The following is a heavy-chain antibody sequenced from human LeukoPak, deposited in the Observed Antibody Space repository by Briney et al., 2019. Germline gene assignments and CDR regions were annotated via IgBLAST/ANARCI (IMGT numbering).Heavy chain of an antibody. CDR1: GGSFSGYY. D-gene: IGHD3-10*01. J-gene: IGHJ4*02. CDR3: AREGGITMVRGVITY. V-gene: IGHV4-34*01. CDR2: INHSGST. Sequence: SETLSLTCAVYGGSFSGYYWSWIRQPPGKGLEWIGEINHSGSTNYNPSLKGRVTISVDTSKNQFSLKLSSVTAADTAVYYCAREGGITMVRGVITYWGQGTLVTVSS.